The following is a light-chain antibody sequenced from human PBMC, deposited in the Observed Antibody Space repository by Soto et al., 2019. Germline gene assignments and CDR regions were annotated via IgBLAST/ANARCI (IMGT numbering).Light chain of an antibody. CDR3: QQSGSSPIT. J-gene: IGKJ3*01. V-gene: IGKV3-20*01. Sequence: EIVLTQSPGTLSLSPGERATLSCRASQSVSSSYLAWYQQKPGKAPRLLIYGASSRATGIPDRFSGSGSGTDFTLTINRLEPEDFAVYYCQQSGSSPITFGPGTKVDIK. CDR1: QSVSSSY. CDR2: GAS.